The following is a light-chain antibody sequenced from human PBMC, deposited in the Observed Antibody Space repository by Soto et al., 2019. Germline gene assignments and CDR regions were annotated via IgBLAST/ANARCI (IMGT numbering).Light chain of an antibody. CDR1: SSDLGSYNL. Sequence: QSALTQPASVSGSPGQSITISCTGTSSDLGSYNLVSWYQQHPGKPPKLLIYEGSKRPSGISDRFSGSKSGNMASLTITGLQAEDEADYYCSSYAASNIYVFGTGTKVTVL. CDR3: SSYAASNIYV. V-gene: IGLV2-23*01. CDR2: EGS. J-gene: IGLJ1*01.